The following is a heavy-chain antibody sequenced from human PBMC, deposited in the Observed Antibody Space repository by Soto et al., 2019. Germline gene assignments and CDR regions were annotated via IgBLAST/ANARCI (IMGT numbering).Heavy chain of an antibody. Sequence: PGGSLRLSCAASGFTFSSYSMNWVRQAPGKGLQWVSVIYSAGSTYYASSVKGRFTISRDISTNMVYLQMSSLTDEDTAVYYCAREGALKPFSSWGQGALVTVSS. J-gene: IGHJ5*02. CDR2: IYSAGST. V-gene: IGHV3-66*01. CDR1: GFTFSSYS. CDR3: AREGALKPFSS.